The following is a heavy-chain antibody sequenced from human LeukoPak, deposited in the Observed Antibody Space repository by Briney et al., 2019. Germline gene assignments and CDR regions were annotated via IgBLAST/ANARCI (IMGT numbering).Heavy chain of an antibody. CDR2: ISGSCCST. J-gene: IGHJ4*02. CDR3: AEEVGATYPTFDY. V-gene: IGHV3-23*01. CDR1: GFTFRNYV. D-gene: IGHD1-26*01. Sequence: GGSLRLSCAASGFTFRNYVMSWVRQATGKGLEWVSSISGSCCSTYYADSVKGLFTISTDNSKNTLFLQMNTLRAEDTALYYCAEEVGATYPTFDYWGQGTLVTVSS.